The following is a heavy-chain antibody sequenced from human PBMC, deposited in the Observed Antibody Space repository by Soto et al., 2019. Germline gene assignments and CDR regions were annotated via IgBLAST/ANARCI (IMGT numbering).Heavy chain of an antibody. J-gene: IGHJ3*02. CDR1: GFTFSSYG. CDR2: IWYDGSNK. D-gene: IGHD3-22*01. V-gene: IGHV3-33*01. CDR3: ARDFNYYDSSGYYYGAFDI. Sequence: SLRLSCAASGFTFSSYGMHWVRQAPGKGLEWVAVIWYDGSNKYYADSVKGRFTISRDNSKNTLYLQMNSLRAEDTAVYYCARDFNYYDSSGYYYGAFDIWGQGTMVTVSS.